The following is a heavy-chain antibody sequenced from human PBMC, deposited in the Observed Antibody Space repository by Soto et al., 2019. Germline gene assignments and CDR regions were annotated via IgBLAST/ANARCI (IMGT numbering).Heavy chain of an antibody. CDR3: ARERPDGSRLDP. J-gene: IGHJ5*02. D-gene: IGHD6-13*01. CDR1: GGSISSGDYY. V-gene: IGHV4-30-4*01. CDR2: IYYSGST. Sequence: SETLSLTCTVSGGSISSGDYYWSWIRQPPGKGLEWIGYIYYSGSTYYNPSLKSRATISVDTSKNQFSLKLSSVTAADTAVYYCARERPDGSRLDPWGQGTLVTVSS.